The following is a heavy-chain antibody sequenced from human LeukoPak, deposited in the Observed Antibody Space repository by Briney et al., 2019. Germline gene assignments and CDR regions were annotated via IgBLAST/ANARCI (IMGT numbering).Heavy chain of an antibody. CDR3: ARAPRGSGWSHFFN. CDR1: GFTFSSYG. J-gene: IGHJ4*02. D-gene: IGHD6-19*01. Sequence: PGGSLRLSCAASGFTFSSYGMHWGRPAPGKGLEWVSSISSSSSYISYADSVEGRFTISRDNAKNSLYLQMNSLRAEDTAVYYCARAPRGSGWSHFFNWGQGTLVTVSS. CDR2: ISSSSSYI. V-gene: IGHV3-21*01.